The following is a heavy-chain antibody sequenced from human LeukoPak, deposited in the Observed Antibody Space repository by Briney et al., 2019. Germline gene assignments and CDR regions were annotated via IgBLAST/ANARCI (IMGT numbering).Heavy chain of an antibody. V-gene: IGHV1-69*05. CDR3: ARGGLYYDSCGSNLGAFDI. Sequence: SVKVSCKASGGTFSSYATSWVRQAPGQGLEWMGGIIPIFGTANYAQKFQGRVTITTDESTSTAYMELSSLRSEDTAVYYCARGGLYYDSCGSNLGAFDIWGQGTMVTVSS. J-gene: IGHJ3*02. CDR2: IIPIFGTA. CDR1: GGTFSSYA. D-gene: IGHD3-22*01.